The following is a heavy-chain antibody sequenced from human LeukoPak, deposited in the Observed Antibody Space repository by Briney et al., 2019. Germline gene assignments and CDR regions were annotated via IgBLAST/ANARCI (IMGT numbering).Heavy chain of an antibody. V-gene: IGHV3-7*03. Sequence: GGSLRLSSAASGFTFSSYWMSWVRQAPGRGPEWVANIKEDGSQKYYVDSVKGRFTISRDNAKNSLYLQMNSLRAEDTAVYYCASPMVWGTARYYVDLRGRGTLVTVSS. D-gene: IGHD3-10*01. CDR2: IKEDGSQK. CDR3: ASPMVWGTARYYVDL. J-gene: IGHJ2*01. CDR1: GFTFSSYW.